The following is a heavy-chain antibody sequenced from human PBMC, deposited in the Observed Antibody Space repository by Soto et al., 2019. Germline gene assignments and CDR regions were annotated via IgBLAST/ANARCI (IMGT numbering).Heavy chain of an antibody. CDR1: GGSVSSGDYY. CDR3: ARIPVDTYMINWFDP. Sequence: SETLSLTCTVSGGSVSSGDYYWSWIRQPPGKGLEWIGYIYYSGSTNYNPSLKSRVSISLDTSKNQFSLRLTSVTAAGKAVYYCARIPVDTYMINWFDPWGQGTLVTVSS. CDR2: IYYSGST. J-gene: IGHJ5*02. V-gene: IGHV4-61*08. D-gene: IGHD5-18*01.